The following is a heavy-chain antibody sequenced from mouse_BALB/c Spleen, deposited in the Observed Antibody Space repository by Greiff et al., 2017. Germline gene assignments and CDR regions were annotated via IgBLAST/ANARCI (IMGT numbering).Heavy chain of an antibody. CDR3: ARGKDGNYVGWYFDV. V-gene: IGHV5-6-5*01. J-gene: IGHJ1*01. CDR1: GFTFSSYA. D-gene: IGHD2-1*01. Sequence: EVKLVESGGGLVKPGGSLKLSCAASGFTFSSYAMSWVRQTPEKRLEWVASISSGGSTYYPDSVKGRFTISRDNARNILYLQMSSLRSEDTAMYYCARGKDGNYVGWYFDVWGAGTTVTVSS. CDR2: ISSGGST.